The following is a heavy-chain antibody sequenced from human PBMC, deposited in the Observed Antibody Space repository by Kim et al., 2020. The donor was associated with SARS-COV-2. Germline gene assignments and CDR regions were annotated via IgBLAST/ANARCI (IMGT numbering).Heavy chain of an antibody. CDR1: GYTFTSYD. Sequence: ASVKVSCKASGYTFTSYDINWVRQATGQGLEWMGWMNPNSGNTGYAQKFQGRVTMTRNTSVSTAYMELSSLRSEDTAVYYCARAKRSITMVRGVILGYYYYGMDVWGQGTTVTVSS. CDR3: ARAKRSITMVRGVILGYYYYGMDV. D-gene: IGHD3-10*01. CDR2: MNPNSGNT. V-gene: IGHV1-8*01. J-gene: IGHJ6*02.